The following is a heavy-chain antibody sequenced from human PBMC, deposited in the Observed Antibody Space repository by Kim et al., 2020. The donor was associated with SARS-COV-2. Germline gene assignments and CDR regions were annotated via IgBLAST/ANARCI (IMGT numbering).Heavy chain of an antibody. V-gene: IGHV1-18*01. Sequence: NYAQKLQGRVTMTTDTSTSTAYMELRSLRSDDTAVYYCARDQGTGPGFDPWGQGTLVTVSS. D-gene: IGHD3-10*01. J-gene: IGHJ5*02. CDR3: ARDQGTGPGFDP.